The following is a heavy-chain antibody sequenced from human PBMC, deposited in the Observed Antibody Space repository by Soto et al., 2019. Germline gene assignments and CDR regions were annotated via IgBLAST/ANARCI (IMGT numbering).Heavy chain of an antibody. CDR3: AHEITIDGPGLYNWFDP. V-gene: IGHV2-5*02. Sequence: QITLKESDPTLMKPTQTLTLTCTFSGFSLSTSGVGVGWIRQPPGKALEWLALIYWDDDKRYSPSLKSRLTITKDTSKNQVVLTMTNMDPVDTATYYCAHEITIDGPGLYNWFDPWGQGTLVTVSS. CDR2: IYWDDDK. J-gene: IGHJ5*02. D-gene: IGHD3-3*01. CDR1: GFSLSTSGVG.